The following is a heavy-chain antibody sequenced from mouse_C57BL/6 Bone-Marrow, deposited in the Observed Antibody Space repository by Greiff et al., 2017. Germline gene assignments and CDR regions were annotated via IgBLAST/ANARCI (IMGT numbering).Heavy chain of an antibody. V-gene: IGHV1-69*01. CDR3: AIGGYYTMDY. Sequence: QVQLQQPGAELVLPGASVTLSCTASGYTFTSYWMHWVKQRPGQGLEWIGEIDPSDSYTNYNQKFKGKSTLTVDKSSSTAYMQLSSLTSEDSAVYYCAIGGYYTMDYWGQGTSVTAAS. D-gene: IGHD3-3*01. CDR1: GYTFTSYW. CDR2: IDPSDSYT. J-gene: IGHJ4*01.